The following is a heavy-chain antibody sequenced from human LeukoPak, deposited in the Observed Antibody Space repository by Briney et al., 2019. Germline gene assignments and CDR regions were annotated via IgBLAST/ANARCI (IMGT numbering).Heavy chain of an antibody. Sequence: GESLKISCKGSGYRFTSYWIGSVRQMPGKGLEWMGIIYPGDSDTIYSPSFQGHVTISADRSINTIYLQWNSLKASDSAMYFCARQGLRYLDWSVDSWGQGTLVTVSS. CDR2: IYPGDSDT. CDR3: ARQGLRYLDWSVDS. J-gene: IGHJ4*02. CDR1: GYRFTSYW. D-gene: IGHD3-3*01. V-gene: IGHV5-51*01.